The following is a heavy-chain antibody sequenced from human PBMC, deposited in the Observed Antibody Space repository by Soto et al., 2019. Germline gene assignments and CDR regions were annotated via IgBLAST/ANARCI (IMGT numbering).Heavy chain of an antibody. Sequence: QVQLVQSGAEVKKPGASVKVSCKASGYTFTGYYMHWVRQAPGQGLEWMGWINPNSGGTNYAKKFQRWVTITRDTSISRAYMELSRLRSDDTAVYYCAREENKPYYDFLTHTGMDVWGQGTTVTVSS. CDR1: GYTFTGYY. CDR2: INPNSGGT. J-gene: IGHJ6*02. V-gene: IGHV1-2*04. CDR3: AREENKPYYDFLTHTGMDV. D-gene: IGHD3-9*01.